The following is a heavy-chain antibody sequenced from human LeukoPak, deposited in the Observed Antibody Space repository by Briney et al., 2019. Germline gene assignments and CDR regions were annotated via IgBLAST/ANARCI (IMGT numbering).Heavy chain of an antibody. CDR2: IYTSGST. CDR1: GGSISSGSYY. J-gene: IGHJ6*03. V-gene: IGHV4-61*02. Sequence: TSETLSPTCTVSGGSISSGSYYWSWVRQPAGKGLEWIGRIYTSGSTNYYPSLKSRVTISLDTSKNQFSLKLSSVTAADTAVYYCAKAPDYFYYYYMDVWGKGTTVTISS. CDR3: AKAPDYFYYYYMDV.